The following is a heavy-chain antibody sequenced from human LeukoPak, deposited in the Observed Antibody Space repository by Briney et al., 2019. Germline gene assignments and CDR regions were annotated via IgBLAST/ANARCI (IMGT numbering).Heavy chain of an antibody. CDR2: ISYAESNK. J-gene: IGHJ4*02. Sequence: GGSLRLSCAASGFTFSSYAMHWVRQAPGKGLEWVAVISYAESNKYYADSVKGRFTISRDNSKNTLYLQMNSLRAGDTAVYYCAFGDYSDFDYWGQGTLVTVSS. CDR1: GFTFSSYA. V-gene: IGHV3-30-3*01. D-gene: IGHD4-17*01. CDR3: AFGDYSDFDY.